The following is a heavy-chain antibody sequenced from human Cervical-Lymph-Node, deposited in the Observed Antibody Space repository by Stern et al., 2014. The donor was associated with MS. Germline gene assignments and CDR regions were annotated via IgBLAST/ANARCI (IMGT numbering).Heavy chain of an antibody. V-gene: IGHV3-11*01. D-gene: IGHD5-12*01. CDR3: VRGWEPRQDGPSGHDYDAFDI. CDR2: INSSGDTI. J-gene: IGHJ3*02. CDR1: GFTFSDSY. Sequence: DQLVESGGGLVKPGGSLRLSCAASGFTFSDSYMTWIRQTPGKGLEWVSYINSSGDTIKYADSVKGRFTVSRDNAKNSLSLQMSSLRVEDTAVYYCVRGWEPRQDGPSGHDYDAFDIWGQGTMVTVSS.